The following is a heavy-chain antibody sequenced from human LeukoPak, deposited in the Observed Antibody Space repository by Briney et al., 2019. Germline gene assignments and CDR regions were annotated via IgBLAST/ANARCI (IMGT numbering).Heavy chain of an antibody. Sequence: SETLPLTCSVSGGSLSSYFWRWIRQPAARGVEWIGRIYTSGSTNYKPSLKSRVTMSVDTSKNQFSLKLSSVTAADTAVYYCTGEPAVRAVAGTWFDPWGQGTLVTVSS. D-gene: IGHD6-19*01. CDR1: GGSLSSYF. CDR3: TGEPAVRAVAGTWFDP. CDR2: IYTSGST. J-gene: IGHJ5*02. V-gene: IGHV4-4*07.